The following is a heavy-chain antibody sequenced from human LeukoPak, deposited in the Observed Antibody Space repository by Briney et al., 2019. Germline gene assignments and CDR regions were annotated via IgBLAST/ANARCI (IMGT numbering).Heavy chain of an antibody. V-gene: IGHV4-34*01. J-gene: IGHJ4*02. CDR1: GGSFSGCY. CDR2: INHSGST. Sequence: SETLSLTCAVYGGSFSGCYWSWIRQPPGKGLEWIGEINHSGSTNYNPSLKSRVTISVDTSKNQFSLKLSSVTAADTAVYYCANSPPGIAVAGTWYFDYWGRGTLVTVS. CDR3: ANSPPGIAVAGTWYFDY. D-gene: IGHD6-19*01.